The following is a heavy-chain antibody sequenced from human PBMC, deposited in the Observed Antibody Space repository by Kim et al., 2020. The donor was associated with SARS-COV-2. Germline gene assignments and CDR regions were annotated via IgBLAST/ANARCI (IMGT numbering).Heavy chain of an antibody. J-gene: IGHJ4*02. CDR3: ARVPYSSSSDY. V-gene: IGHV3-66*01. CDR2: IYSGGST. Sequence: GGSLRLSCAASGFTVSSNYMSWVRQAPGKGLEWVSVIYSGGSTYYADSVKGRFTISRDNSKNTLYLQMNSLRAEDTAVYYCARVPYSSSSDYWGQGTLVTVSS. D-gene: IGHD6-6*01. CDR1: GFTVSSNY.